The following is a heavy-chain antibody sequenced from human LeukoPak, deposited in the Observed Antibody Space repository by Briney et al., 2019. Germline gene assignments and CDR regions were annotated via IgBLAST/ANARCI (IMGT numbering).Heavy chain of an antibody. J-gene: IGHJ4*02. V-gene: IGHV3-21*01. CDR3: ARGAAAGTDY. Sequence: PGRSLRLSCAASGFTFSSYSMNWVRQAPGKGLEWVSSISSSSSYIYYADSVKGRFTISRDNAKNSLYLQMNSLRAEDTAVYYCARGAAAGTDYWGQGTLVTVSS. D-gene: IGHD6-13*01. CDR2: ISSSSSYI. CDR1: GFTFSSYS.